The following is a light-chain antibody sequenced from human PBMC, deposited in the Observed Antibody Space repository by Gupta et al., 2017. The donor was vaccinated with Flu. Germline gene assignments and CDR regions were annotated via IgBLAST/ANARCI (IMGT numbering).Light chain of an antibody. Sequence: YVLTQPPLVAVAPGQTARITCGGNNIGSKTVHWYQQKPGQAPVLVVSDDSDRPSGVPERFSGSNSGNTATLTISRVEAGDEADYYCQVWDSRSDHWVFGGGTKLTVL. J-gene: IGLJ3*02. CDR3: QVWDSRSDHWV. CDR2: DDS. V-gene: IGLV3-21*02. CDR1: NIGSKT.